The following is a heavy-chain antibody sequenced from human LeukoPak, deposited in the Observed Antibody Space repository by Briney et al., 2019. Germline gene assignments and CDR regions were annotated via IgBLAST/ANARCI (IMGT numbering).Heavy chain of an antibody. D-gene: IGHD3-22*01. V-gene: IGHV4-4*02. J-gene: IGHJ4*02. Sequence: SETLSLTCAVSGGSISSSNWWSWVRQPPGKGLEWIGEIYHSGSTNYNPSLKSRVTISVDTSKNQFSLKLSSVTAADTAVYYCARHDPTYYYDSSGLQHWGQGTLVTVSS. CDR1: GGSISSSNW. CDR2: IYHSGST. CDR3: ARHDPTYYYDSSGLQH.